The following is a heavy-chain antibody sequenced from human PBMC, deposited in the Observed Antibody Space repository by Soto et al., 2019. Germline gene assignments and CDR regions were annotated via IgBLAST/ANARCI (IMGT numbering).Heavy chain of an antibody. CDR1: GFSLSTSAVG. V-gene: IGHV2-5*02. J-gene: IGHJ5*02. CDR2: IYWDDDN. CDR3: VHTSGWQHTT. Sequence: QITLKESGPTLVKPTQTLTLTCTFSGFSLSTSAVGVAWIRQPPGKALEWLALIYWDDDNRYSPSLKSRLTITKDTSKNQVILTMTNMDPGDTATYYCVHTSGWQHTTWGQGTLVTVSS. D-gene: IGHD1-1*01.